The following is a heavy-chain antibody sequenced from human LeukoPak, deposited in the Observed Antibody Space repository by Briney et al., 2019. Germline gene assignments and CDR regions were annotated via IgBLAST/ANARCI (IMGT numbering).Heavy chain of an antibody. D-gene: IGHD6-13*01. CDR1: GYTFTSYY. V-gene: IGHV1-46*01. Sequence: ASVKVSCKASGYTFTSYYMHWVRQAPGQGLEWMGIINPRGGSTSYAQKFQGRVTMTRDMSTSTVYMELSSLRSEDTAVYYCARGSWGSFLQSHYYYYYMDVWGKGTTVTVSS. CDR2: INPRGGST. J-gene: IGHJ6*03. CDR3: ARGSWGSFLQSHYYYYYMDV.